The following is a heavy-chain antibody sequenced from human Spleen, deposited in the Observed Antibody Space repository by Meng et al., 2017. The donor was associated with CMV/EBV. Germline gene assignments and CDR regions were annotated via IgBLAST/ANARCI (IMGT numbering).Heavy chain of an antibody. CDR2: IVGTGGST. J-gene: IGHJ4*02. D-gene: IGHD3-10*01. CDR1: GFTFSTYT. CDR3: AKEITAIGSSLDY. Sequence: GESLKISCAASGFTFSTYTMNWVRQAPGRGLEWVSTIVGTGGSTYYADSVGGRFTISRDNSKKTLYLQMNSLKAEDTALYYCAKEITAIGSSLDYWGQGLLVTVSS. V-gene: IGHV3-23*01.